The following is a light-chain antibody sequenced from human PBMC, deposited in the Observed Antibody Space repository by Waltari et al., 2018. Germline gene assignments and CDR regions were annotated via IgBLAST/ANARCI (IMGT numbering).Light chain of an antibody. CDR3: QQRNTWPPYT. J-gene: IGKJ2*01. V-gene: IGKV3-11*01. CDR2: NSS. CDR1: QNVDTY. Sequence: DIVLTQSPVTLSLSPGERATLFCGASQNVDTYLAWYQQKPGQAPRLLIYNSSHRASGVPARFIGGGSGTDFTLTISSVEPEDIAIYYCQQRNTWPPYTFGQGTKLELK.